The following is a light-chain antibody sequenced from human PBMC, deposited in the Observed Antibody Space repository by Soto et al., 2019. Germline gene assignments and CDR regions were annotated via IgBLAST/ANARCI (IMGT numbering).Light chain of an antibody. CDR2: DAT. CDR3: LQSKTFPHS. J-gene: IGKJ2*03. V-gene: IGKV1-5*01. Sequence: DSQMTQSPSTLSASLGDSVTLTCRASQPIARWLAWYQQKPGKAPNLLIYDATKLQSGVTSRFSATGSGAEFTLTISGLQAEEFATYYCLQSKTFPHSFGQGTRLEI. CDR1: QPIARW.